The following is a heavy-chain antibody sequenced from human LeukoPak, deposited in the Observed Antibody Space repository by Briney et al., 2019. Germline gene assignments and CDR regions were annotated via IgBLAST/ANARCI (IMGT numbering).Heavy chain of an antibody. CDR1: GGSISGSSYY. J-gene: IGHJ4*02. Sequence: TSETLSLTCTVSGGSISGSSYYWGWIRQPPGKGLEWIGNIYYSGSTFYNPSLKSRVTISVDTSKNQFSLKLSSVTAADTAVYHCARWGGTVTANYFDYWGQGTLVTVSS. V-gene: IGHV4-39*01. CDR2: IYYSGST. D-gene: IGHD2-21*02. CDR3: ARWGGTVTANYFDY.